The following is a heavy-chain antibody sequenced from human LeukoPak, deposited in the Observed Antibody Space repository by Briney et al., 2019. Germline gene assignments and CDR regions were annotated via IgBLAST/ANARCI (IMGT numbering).Heavy chain of an antibody. Sequence: PGGSLRLSCAASGFSFSAYEFHWVRHAPGKGLEWASYISASGQTTYYSASVKGRFTISRDNSKNTLYLQMNSLRAEDTAVYYCARRAGAYSHPYDYWGQGTLVTVSS. J-gene: IGHJ4*02. V-gene: IGHV3-48*03. CDR2: ISASGQTT. D-gene: IGHD4/OR15-4a*01. CDR3: ARRAGAYSHPYDY. CDR1: GFSFSAYE.